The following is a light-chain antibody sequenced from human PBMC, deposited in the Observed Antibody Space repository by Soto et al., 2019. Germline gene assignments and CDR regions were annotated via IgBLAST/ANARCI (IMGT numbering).Light chain of an antibody. CDR3: MPALQPPT. CDR2: VGS. CDR1: QSLLHSNGYNY. J-gene: IGKJ3*01. V-gene: IGKV2-28*01. Sequence: DIVMTQSPLPLTVTPGPAASISCRSSQSLLHSNGYNYLDWYLQKPGQSPQVLIYVGSNRASGVPDRFSVIGSGTDFTLQLSRVQAEDVGVYDCMPALQPPTFCPGTKLDIK.